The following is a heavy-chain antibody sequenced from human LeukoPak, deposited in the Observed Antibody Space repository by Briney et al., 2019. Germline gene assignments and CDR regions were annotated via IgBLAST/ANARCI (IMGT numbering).Heavy chain of an antibody. V-gene: IGHV3-23*01. Sequence: PGGSLRLSCAASGFSFSGYWMSWVRQAPGKGLEWVSATSASGASTYYADSVKGRFTISRDISKNTLYLQMNSLRDEDTALYYCAKAGAYSSSSYDYWGQGALVTVSS. CDR1: GFSFSGYW. D-gene: IGHD6-6*01. CDR3: AKAGAYSSSSYDY. J-gene: IGHJ4*02. CDR2: TSASGAST.